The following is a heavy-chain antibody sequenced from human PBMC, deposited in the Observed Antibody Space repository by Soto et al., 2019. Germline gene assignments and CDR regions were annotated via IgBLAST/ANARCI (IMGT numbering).Heavy chain of an antibody. J-gene: IGHJ4*02. CDR1: GFTFSSYG. D-gene: IGHD1-26*01. Sequence: PGGSLRLSCAASGFTFSSYGMHWVRQAPGKGLEWVAVISYDGSNKYYADSVKGRFTISRDNSKNTLYLQMNSLRAEDTAVYYCAKDPIVGANRGYYFDYWGQGTLVTVSS. CDR3: AKDPIVGANRGYYFDY. V-gene: IGHV3-30*18. CDR2: ISYDGSNK.